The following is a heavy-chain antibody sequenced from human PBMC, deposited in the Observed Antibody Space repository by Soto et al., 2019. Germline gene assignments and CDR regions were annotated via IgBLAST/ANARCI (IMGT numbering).Heavy chain of an antibody. V-gene: IGHV3-48*03. CDR2: ISTSGSTN. J-gene: IGHJ4*02. D-gene: IGHD1-26*01. CDR3: AYGGRCDY. Sequence: EVQLVESGGGLVQPGGSLRLSCAASGFSFNTYEMNWVRQAPGKGLEWVSYISTSGSTNYYADSVKGRITISRDNGKNSLYLQMNSLKAENTAVYYCAYGGRCDYWGQGTQVTVST. CDR1: GFSFNTYE.